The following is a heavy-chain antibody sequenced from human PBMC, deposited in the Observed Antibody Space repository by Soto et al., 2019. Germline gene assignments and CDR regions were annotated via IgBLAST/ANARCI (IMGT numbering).Heavy chain of an antibody. V-gene: IGHV3-21*01. Sequence: EVQLVESGGGLVKPGGSLRLSCAASGFTFSSYSMNWVRQAPGKGLEWVSSISSSSSYIYYADSVKGRFTIYRDNAKNSLYLQMNSLRAEDTAVYYCARDGVYYDILTGYYRDYYYYGMDVWGQGTTVTVSS. CDR1: GFTFSSYS. CDR2: ISSSSSYI. CDR3: ARDGVYYDILTGYYRDYYYYGMDV. D-gene: IGHD3-9*01. J-gene: IGHJ6*02.